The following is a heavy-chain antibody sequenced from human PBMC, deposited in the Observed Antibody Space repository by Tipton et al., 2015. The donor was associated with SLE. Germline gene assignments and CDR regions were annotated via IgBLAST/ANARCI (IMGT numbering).Heavy chain of an antibody. CDR3: ARMRGWSRRYFDY. CDR2: IYYSGST. Sequence: TLSLTCAVYGGSFSGYYWSWIRQPPGKGLEWIGSIYYSGSTYYNPSLKSRVTISVDTSKNQFSLKLSSVTAADTAVYYCARMRGWSRRYFDYWGQGTMVTVSS. V-gene: IGHV4-34*01. CDR1: GGSFSGYY. J-gene: IGHJ4*02. D-gene: IGHD6-19*01.